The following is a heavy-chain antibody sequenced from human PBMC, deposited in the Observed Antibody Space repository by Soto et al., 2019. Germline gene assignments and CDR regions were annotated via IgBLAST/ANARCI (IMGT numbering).Heavy chain of an antibody. J-gene: IGHJ4*02. V-gene: IGHV3-30*03. CDR1: GFTFSHYG. CDR3: ARYSGTYQGPIDY. CDR2: ISYDGSNK. D-gene: IGHD1-26*01. Sequence: QVQLVESGEGVVQPGRSLRLSGAASGFTFSHYGIHWVREAPGKGLEWLAVISYDGSNKHYADSVKGRFTVSRDNSKNTLYLQMNSLRAEDTAVYFCARYSGTYQGPIDYWGQGTLVTVSS.